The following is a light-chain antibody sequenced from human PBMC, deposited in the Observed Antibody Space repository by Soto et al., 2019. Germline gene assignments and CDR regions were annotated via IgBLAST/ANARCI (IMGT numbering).Light chain of an antibody. CDR3: QQYGSFPYT. CDR2: GAS. V-gene: IGKV3-20*01. Sequence: EIVLTQSPGTLSLSPGERATLSCRASQSVSSSYLAWYQQKPGQAPRLLIYGASSRATGIPHRFSGSGSGTDFTITISRLEPEDFAVYYCQQYGSFPYTFGQGTKLEIK. CDR1: QSVSSSY. J-gene: IGKJ2*01.